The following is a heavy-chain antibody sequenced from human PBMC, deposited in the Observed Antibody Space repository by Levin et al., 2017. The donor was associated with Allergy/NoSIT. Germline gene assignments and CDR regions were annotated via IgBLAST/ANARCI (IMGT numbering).Heavy chain of an antibody. V-gene: IGHV3-30-3*01. J-gene: IGHJ4*02. CDR1: GFTFSSYA. D-gene: IGHD3-22*01. CDR3: ASHYYDSSGYYYFDY. Sequence: GESLKISCAASGFTFSSYAMHWVRQAPGKGLEWVAVISYDGSNKYYADSVKGRFTISRDNSKNTLYLQMNSLRAEDTAVYYCASHYYDSSGYYYFDYWGQGTLVTVSS. CDR2: ISYDGSNK.